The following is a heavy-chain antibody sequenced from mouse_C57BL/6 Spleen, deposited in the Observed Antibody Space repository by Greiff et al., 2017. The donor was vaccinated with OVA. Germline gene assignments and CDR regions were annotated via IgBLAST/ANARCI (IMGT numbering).Heavy chain of an antibody. CDR3: ARDYGSSYGY. CDR1: GFTFSDYG. Sequence: EVQVVESGGGLVKPGGSLKLSCAASGFTFSDYGMHWVRQAPEKGLEWVAYISSGSSTIYYADTVKGRFTISRDNAKNTLFLQMTSLRSEDTAMYYCARDYGSSYGYWGQGTTLTVSS. J-gene: IGHJ2*01. D-gene: IGHD1-1*01. V-gene: IGHV5-17*01. CDR2: ISSGSSTI.